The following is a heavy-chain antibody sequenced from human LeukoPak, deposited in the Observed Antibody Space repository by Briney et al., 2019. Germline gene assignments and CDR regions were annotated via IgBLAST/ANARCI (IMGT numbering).Heavy chain of an antibody. D-gene: IGHD1-26*01. J-gene: IGHJ4*02. V-gene: IGHV3-11*01. CDR2: ISSGGSTI. CDR3: ATAYSGNSPPSDY. Sequence: GGSLRLSCAASGFTFSAYYVSWIRQAPGKGLEWVSYISSGGSTIYYADSVKGRFTISRDNAKNSLYLQMNSLRAEDTAVYYCATAYSGNSPPSDYWGQGTLVTVSS. CDR1: GFTFSAYY.